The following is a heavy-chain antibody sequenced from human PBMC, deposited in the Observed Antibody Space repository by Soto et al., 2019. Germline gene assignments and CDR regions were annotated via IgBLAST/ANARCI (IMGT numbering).Heavy chain of an antibody. CDR2: IYHSGNN. V-gene: IGHV4-30-2*01. CDR1: GGSISNGAYS. D-gene: IGHD3-10*01. Sequence: PSETLSLTCAVSGGSISNGAYSWSWVRQPPGKGLEWIGYIYHSGNNNYNPSLNPSLKSRVTISVDRSKNHFSLRLTSVTAADTAVYYCARGGTYYGSGRASYYYGMDVWGQGTTVTVSS. J-gene: IGHJ6*02. CDR3: ARGGTYYGSGRASYYYGMDV.